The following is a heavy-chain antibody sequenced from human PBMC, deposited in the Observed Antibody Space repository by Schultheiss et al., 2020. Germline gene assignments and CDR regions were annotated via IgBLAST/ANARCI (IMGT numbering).Heavy chain of an antibody. Sequence: LRLSCTVSGGSISSGGYYWSWIRQHPGKGLEWIGYIYYSGSTYYNPSLKSLVTISVDTSKNQFSLKLSSVTAADTAVYYCARTGDLFDAFDIWGQGTMVTVSS. V-gene: IGHV4-31*01. D-gene: IGHD7-27*01. CDR2: IYYSGST. J-gene: IGHJ3*02. CDR3: ARTGDLFDAFDI. CDR1: GGSISSGGYY.